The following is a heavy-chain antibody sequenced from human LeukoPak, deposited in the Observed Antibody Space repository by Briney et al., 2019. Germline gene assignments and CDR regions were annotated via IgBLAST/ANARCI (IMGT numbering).Heavy chain of an antibody. CDR1: GGSFSGYY. D-gene: IGHD3-3*01. CDR3: ARGRRGLAIFGVGGTDY. V-gene: IGHV4-34*01. J-gene: IGHJ4*02. Sequence: PSETLSLTCAVYGGSFSGYYWSWIRQPPGKGLEWIGEINHSGSTNYNPSLKSRVTISVDTSKNQFSLKLSSVTAADTAVYYCARGRRGLAIFGVGGTDYWGQGTLVTVS. CDR2: INHSGST.